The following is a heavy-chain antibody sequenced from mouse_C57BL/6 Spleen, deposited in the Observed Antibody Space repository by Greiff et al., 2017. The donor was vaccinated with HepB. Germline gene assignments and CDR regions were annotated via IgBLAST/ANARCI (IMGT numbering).Heavy chain of an antibody. J-gene: IGHJ2*01. CDR3: ARQMPSYYFDY. CDR1: GFTFSSYG. CDR2: ISSGGSYT. Sequence: EVQLVESGGDLVKPGGSLKLSCAASGFTFSSYGMSWVRQTPDKRLEWVATISSGGSYTYYPDSVKGRFTISRDNAKNTLYLQMSSLKSEDTAMYYCARQMPSYYFDYWAKAPLSQSPQ. V-gene: IGHV5-6*01.